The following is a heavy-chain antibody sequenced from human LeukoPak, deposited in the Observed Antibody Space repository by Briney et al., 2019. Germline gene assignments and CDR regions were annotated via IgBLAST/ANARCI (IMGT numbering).Heavy chain of an antibody. Sequence: SETLSLTCTVSGGSISSYYWSWIRQPPGKGLEWIGYIYYSGSTNYNSSLKSRVTISVDTSKNQFSLKLSSVTAADTAVYYCAREGGYYDSSGYYYSSVLFDYWGQGTLVTVSS. CDR1: GGSISSYY. CDR2: IYYSGST. D-gene: IGHD3-22*01. J-gene: IGHJ4*02. CDR3: AREGGYYDSSGYYYSSVLFDY. V-gene: IGHV4-59*01.